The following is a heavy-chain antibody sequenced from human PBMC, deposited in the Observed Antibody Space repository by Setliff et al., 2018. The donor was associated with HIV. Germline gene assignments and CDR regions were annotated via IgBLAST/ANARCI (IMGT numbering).Heavy chain of an antibody. J-gene: IGHJ5*02. CDR3: ARDHRPYFYDKAWFDP. D-gene: IGHD3-22*01. CDR1: GFTFSSYW. Sequence: GGSLRLSCAASGFTFSSYWMGWVRQAPGKGLEWVANIKQDGSEKYYVDSVKGRFTISRDNAKNSLYLQMNSLRAEDTAVYYCARDHRPYFYDKAWFDPWGQGTLVTVSS. CDR2: IKQDGSEK. V-gene: IGHV3-7*01.